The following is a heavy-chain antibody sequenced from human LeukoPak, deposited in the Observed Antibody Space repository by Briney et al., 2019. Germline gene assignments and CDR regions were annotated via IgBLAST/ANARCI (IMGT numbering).Heavy chain of an antibody. V-gene: IGHV3-30*03. Sequence: PGGSLRLSCAASGFTFSSYGMHWVRQAPGKGLEWVAVISYDGSNKYYADSVKGRFTISRDNSKNTLYLQMNSLRAEDTAVYYCARLQGLFDYWGQGTLVTVSS. CDR1: GFTFSSYG. J-gene: IGHJ4*02. CDR3: ARLQGLFDY. CDR2: ISYDGSNK.